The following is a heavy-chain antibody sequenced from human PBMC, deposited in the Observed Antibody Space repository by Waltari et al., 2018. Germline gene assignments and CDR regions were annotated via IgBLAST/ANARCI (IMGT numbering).Heavy chain of an antibody. D-gene: IGHD5-12*01. V-gene: IGHV4-39*01. Sequence: QLQLQESGPGLMKPSETLSLTCTVPGGSISRSSYYWGWIRQSPGKGLEWIASIYYSGTTYYNPTLASGVTISGDTSKNQFSLRLTSVTAADTAVYYCARHWKRNGYRFDPWGQGTLVTVSS. CDR1: GGSISRSSYY. CDR2: IYYSGTT. CDR3: ARHWKRNGYRFDP. J-gene: IGHJ5*02.